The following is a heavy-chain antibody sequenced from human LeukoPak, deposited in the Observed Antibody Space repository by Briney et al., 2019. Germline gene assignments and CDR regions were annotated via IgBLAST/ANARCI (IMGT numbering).Heavy chain of an antibody. D-gene: IGHD1-26*01. CDR2: INHSGST. CDR3: ASSGSYYEDFDY. Sequence: SETLSLTCAVYGGSFSGYYWSWIRQPPGKGLEWIGEINHSGSTNYNLSLKSRVTISVDTSKNQFSLKLSSVTAADTAVYYCASSGSYYEDFDYWGQGTLVTVSS. J-gene: IGHJ4*02. CDR1: GGSFSGYY. V-gene: IGHV4-34*01.